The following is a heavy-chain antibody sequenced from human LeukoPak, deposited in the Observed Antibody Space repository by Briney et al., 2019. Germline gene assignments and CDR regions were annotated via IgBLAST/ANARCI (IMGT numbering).Heavy chain of an antibody. Sequence: GESLKIYCKGSGYRFTKYWLAWVRQMPGKGLEWMGIIHSGDSETRYSPSFQGQVTISADKSISTAYLQWSSLKASDTAMYYCARHEAEYSTPANWGQGTLVTVSS. CDR3: ARHEAEYSTPAN. CDR1: GYRFTKYW. J-gene: IGHJ4*02. D-gene: IGHD6-6*01. V-gene: IGHV5-51*01. CDR2: IHSGDSET.